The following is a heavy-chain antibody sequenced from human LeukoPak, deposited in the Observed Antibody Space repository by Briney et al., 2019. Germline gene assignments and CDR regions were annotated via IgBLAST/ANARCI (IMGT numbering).Heavy chain of an antibody. Sequence: GGSLRLSCAASGFTFSSYGMHWVRQAPGKGLEWVAVISYDASNKYYADSVRGRFTISRGNSKNTLDLQMNSLRAEDTAVYYCAKGGEYSNNWYDRFNYWGQGTLVTVSS. D-gene: IGHD6-13*01. CDR2: ISYDASNK. V-gene: IGHV3-30*18. J-gene: IGHJ4*02. CDR1: GFTFSSYG. CDR3: AKGGEYSNNWYDRFNY.